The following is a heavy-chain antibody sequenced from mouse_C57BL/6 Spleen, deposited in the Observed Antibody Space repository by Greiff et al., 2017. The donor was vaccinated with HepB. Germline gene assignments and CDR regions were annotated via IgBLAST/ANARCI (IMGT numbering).Heavy chain of an antibody. D-gene: IGHD2-4*01. CDR1: GYAFSSSW. CDR2: IYPGDGDT. Sequence: QVQLKQSGPELVKPGASVKISCKASGYAFSSSWMNWVKQRPGKGLEWIGRIYPGDGDTNYNGKFKGKATLTADKSSSTAYMQLSSLTSEDSAVYFCAREGRYDYASMDYWGQGTSVTVSS. CDR3: AREGRYDYASMDY. J-gene: IGHJ4*01. V-gene: IGHV1-82*01.